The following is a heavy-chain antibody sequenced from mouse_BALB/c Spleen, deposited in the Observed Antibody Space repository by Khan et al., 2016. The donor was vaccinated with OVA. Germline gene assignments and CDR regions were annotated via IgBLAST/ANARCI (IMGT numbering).Heavy chain of an antibody. CDR3: ARHLTGSFAY. V-gene: IGHV5-6*01. CDR1: GFTFSSYS. CDR2: MSSGGDYT. D-gene: IGHD4-1*01. J-gene: IGHJ3*01. Sequence: DVQLVESGGDSVKPGGSLKLSCAASGFTFSSYSMSWVRQTPDKRLEWVATMSSGGDYTYYPDSVKGRFTISRDNAKNTLYLQMSSLRSEDTAMYYCARHLTGSFAYWGQGTLVTVSA.